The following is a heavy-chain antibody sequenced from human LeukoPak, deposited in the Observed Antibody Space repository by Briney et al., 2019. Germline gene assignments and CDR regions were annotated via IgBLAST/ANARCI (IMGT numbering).Heavy chain of an antibody. Sequence: GESLKISCKGSGYSFTTYWIGWVRQMPGKGLVWMGIIYPDDSDTRYSPSFQGQATISADKSISTAYLQWSSLKASDTAMYYCARVGIAVPGVLPYFDYWGQGTLVTVSS. J-gene: IGHJ4*02. CDR2: IYPDDSDT. D-gene: IGHD6-19*01. V-gene: IGHV5-51*01. CDR1: GYSFTTYW. CDR3: ARVGIAVPGVLPYFDY.